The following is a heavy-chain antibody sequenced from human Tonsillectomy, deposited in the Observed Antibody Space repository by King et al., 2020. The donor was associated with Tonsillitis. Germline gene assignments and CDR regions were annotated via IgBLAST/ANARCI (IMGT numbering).Heavy chain of an antibody. V-gene: IGHV3-30-3*01. CDR1: VFTFISYA. CDR2: ISFDGSDK. Sequence: VQLVESVGGVVQPGRSLRLSCAASVFTFISYAMHWVRQAPGKGLEWVALISFDGSDKEYADSAKGRFSISIDNSKNRLYLQMNSLRAEDTAVYYCARRDGALDYYYYGMDVWGQGTTVTVSS. CDR3: ARRDGALDYYYYGMDV. J-gene: IGHJ6*02. D-gene: IGHD4-17*01.